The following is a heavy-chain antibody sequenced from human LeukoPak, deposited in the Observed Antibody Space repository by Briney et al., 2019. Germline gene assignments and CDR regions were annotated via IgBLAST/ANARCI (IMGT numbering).Heavy chain of an antibody. J-gene: IGHJ6*03. CDR3: ARDEYSSSWTPGHYYYYMDV. CDR1: GFTFSSYW. CDR2: IKQDGSEK. D-gene: IGHD6-13*01. V-gene: IGHV3-7*01. Sequence: GGSLRLSCAASGFTFSSYWMSWVRQAPGKGLEWVANIKQDGSEKYYVDSVKGRFTISRDNAKNSLYLQMNSLRAEDTAVYYCARDEYSSSWTPGHYYYYMDVWGKGTTVTISS.